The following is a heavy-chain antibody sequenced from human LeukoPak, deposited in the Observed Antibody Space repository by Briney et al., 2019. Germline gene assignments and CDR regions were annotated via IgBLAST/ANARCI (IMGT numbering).Heavy chain of an antibody. V-gene: IGHV3-23*01. Sequence: GGSLRLTCAASGFTFSNFAMSWVRQAPGKGLEWVSAISGSGGSTYYADSVKGRFTISRDNSKNTLYLQMNSLRAEDTAVYYCAKGAWGFGYYGMDVWGKGTTVTVSS. D-gene: IGHD3-10*01. CDR3: AKGAWGFGYYGMDV. CDR2: ISGSGGST. CDR1: GFTFSNFA. J-gene: IGHJ6*04.